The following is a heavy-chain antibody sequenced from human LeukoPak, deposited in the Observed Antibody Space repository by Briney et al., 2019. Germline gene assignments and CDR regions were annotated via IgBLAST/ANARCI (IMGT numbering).Heavy chain of an antibody. J-gene: IGHJ6*02. CDR1: GFTFSSYS. CDR3: ARVGRYYGSGSYDSSPYYYFGMDV. Sequence: GSLRLSCAASGFTFSSYSMNWVRQAPGKGLEWVSYTSSSSSTIYYADSVKGRFTISRDNAKNSLYLQMNSLRDEDTAVYYCARVGRYYGSGSYDSSPYYYFGMDVWGQGTTVTVSS. CDR2: TSSSSSTI. D-gene: IGHD3-10*01. V-gene: IGHV3-48*02.